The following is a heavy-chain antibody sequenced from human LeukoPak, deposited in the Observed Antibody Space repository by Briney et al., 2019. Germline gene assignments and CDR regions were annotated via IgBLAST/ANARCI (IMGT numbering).Heavy chain of an antibody. CDR3: ARGGIAAAARGYNWFDP. CDR2: IYHSGST. V-gene: IGHV4-4*02. Sequence: SGTLSLTCAVSGGSISSSNWWSWVRQPPGKGLEWIGEIYHSGSTNYNPSLKSRVTISVDKSKNQFSLKLSSVTAADTAVYYCARGGIAAAARGYNWFDPWGQGTLVTVSS. CDR1: GGSISSSNW. J-gene: IGHJ5*02. D-gene: IGHD6-13*01.